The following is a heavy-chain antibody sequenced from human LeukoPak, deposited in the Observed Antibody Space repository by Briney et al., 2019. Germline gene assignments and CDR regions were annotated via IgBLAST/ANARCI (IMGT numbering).Heavy chain of an antibody. J-gene: IGHJ6*03. Sequence: ASVKITCKASGYTFIDYYIHWVQQAPGQGLEWMGWINPNSGGTNYAQKFQGRVTMTRDTSISTAYMELSRLRSDDTAVYYCARDKTTVTTFYYYYMDVWGKGTTVTVSS. CDR2: INPNSGGT. CDR3: ARDKTTVTTFYYYYMDV. V-gene: IGHV1-2*02. CDR1: GYTFIDYY. D-gene: IGHD4-17*01.